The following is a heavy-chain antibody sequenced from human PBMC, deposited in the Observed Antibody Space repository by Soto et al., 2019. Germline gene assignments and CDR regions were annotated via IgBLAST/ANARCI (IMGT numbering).Heavy chain of an antibody. CDR1: GYTFITYG. V-gene: IGHV1-18*01. D-gene: IGHD1-1*01. Sequence: QVQLVQSGAEVKKPGASVKVSCKASGYTFITYGINWVRQAPGQGLEWMAWISAYNGNTYYAQNFQGRVTITTDTSTSTASMELRSLRSDDTAIYYCARGTYKDFWGQGTLVTVSS. CDR3: ARGTYKDF. J-gene: IGHJ4*02. CDR2: ISAYNGNT.